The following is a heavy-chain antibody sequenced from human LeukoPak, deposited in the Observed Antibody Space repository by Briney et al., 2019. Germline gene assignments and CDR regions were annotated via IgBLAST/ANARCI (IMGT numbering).Heavy chain of an antibody. CDR2: IYYSGST. D-gene: IGHD5-18*01. CDR1: GGSVSSGSYY. Sequence: SETLSLTCTVSGGSVSSGSYYWSWIRQPPGKGLEWIGYIYYSGSTNYNPSPKSRVTISVDTSRNQFSLKLSSVTAADTAVYYCARGKQLWLPSPFDYWGQGTLDTVSS. CDR3: ARGKQLWLPSPFDY. J-gene: IGHJ4*02. V-gene: IGHV4-61*01.